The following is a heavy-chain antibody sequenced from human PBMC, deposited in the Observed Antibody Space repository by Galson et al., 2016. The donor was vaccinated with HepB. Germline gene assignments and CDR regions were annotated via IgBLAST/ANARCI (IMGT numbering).Heavy chain of an antibody. CDR2: IYLDDSDT. D-gene: IGHD6-19*01. CDR1: GYTSSSYW. J-gene: IGHJ1*01. CDR3: AGRDSNGWLVSYQH. V-gene: IGHV5-51*01. Sequence: QSGAEVKKPGESLKISCEGSGYTSSSYWIGWVRQMPGKGLEWMGIIYLDDSDTRYSPSFQGQVTISADKSINTAYLQWSGLKASDTAIYYCAGRDSNGWLVSYQHWGQGTLVTVAS.